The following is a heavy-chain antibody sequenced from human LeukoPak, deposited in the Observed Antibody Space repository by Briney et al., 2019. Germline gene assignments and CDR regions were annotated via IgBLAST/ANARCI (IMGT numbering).Heavy chain of an antibody. D-gene: IGHD1-26*01. CDR3: ARVNLRGSQYNWFDP. CDR1: GGSLNSHI. CDR2: ITPVIDVS. J-gene: IGHJ5*02. Sequence: SVKVSCKASGGSLNSHIFTWVRQAPGQGLEWMGKITPVIDVSKYAQKFQGRLTITADKSTATVHMELSGLKSDDTAVYYCARVNLRGSQYNWFDPWGQRTLVTVSS. V-gene: IGHV1-69*02.